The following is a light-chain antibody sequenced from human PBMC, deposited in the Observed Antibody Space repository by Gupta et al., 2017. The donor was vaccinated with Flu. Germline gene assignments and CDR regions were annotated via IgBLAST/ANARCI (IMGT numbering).Light chain of an antibody. J-gene: IGLJ1*01. Sequence: QSALTQPASVSGSPGPSITISCTGPSSDVGSYNLVAWYQQHPGKAPKLMIYEGSKRPSGVSNRFSGSKSGNTASLTISGLQAEDEADYYCCSYAGSSTPYVFGTGTKVTVL. CDR3: CSYAGSSTPYV. CDR1: SSDVGSYNL. V-gene: IGLV2-23*01. CDR2: EGS.